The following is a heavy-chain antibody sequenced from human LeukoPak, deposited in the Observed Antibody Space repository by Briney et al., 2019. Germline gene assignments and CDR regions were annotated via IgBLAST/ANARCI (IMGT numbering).Heavy chain of an antibody. CDR3: ARLPYSSSWYDFDY. D-gene: IGHD6-13*01. J-gene: IGHJ4*02. CDR2: IYPGDSDT. CDR1: GYTFTSNY. V-gene: IGHV5-51*01. Sequence: GASVKVSCKASGYTFTSNYMHWVRQMPGKGLEWMGIIYPGDSDTRYSPSFQGQVTISADKSISTAYLQWSSPKASDTAMYYCARLPYSSSWYDFDYWGQGTLVTVSS.